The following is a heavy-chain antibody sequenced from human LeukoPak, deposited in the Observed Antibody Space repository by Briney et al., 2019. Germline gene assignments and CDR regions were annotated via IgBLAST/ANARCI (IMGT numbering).Heavy chain of an antibody. V-gene: IGHV4-34*01. Sequence: PSETLSLTCVVYGDSLSGYYCTWIRQPPGKGLEWIGEINHSGGTNYNPSLKSRVTISVDTSMNVFSLKLSSVTAADTAVYYCARSQLWSPFSYWGQGTLVTVSS. CDR3: ARSQLWSPFSY. CDR2: INHSGGT. J-gene: IGHJ4*02. CDR1: GDSLSGYY. D-gene: IGHD5-18*01.